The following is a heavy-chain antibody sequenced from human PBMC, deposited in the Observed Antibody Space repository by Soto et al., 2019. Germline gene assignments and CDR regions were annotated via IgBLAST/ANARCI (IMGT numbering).Heavy chain of an antibody. V-gene: IGHV1-69*04. CDR2: IIPILGIA. CDR3: ARDLGAGVRYYYYMDV. J-gene: IGHJ6*03. CDR1: GGTFSSYT. D-gene: IGHD1-26*01. Sequence: GASVKVSCKASGGTFSSYTISWVRQAPGQGLEWMGRIIPILGIANYAQKFQGRVTITADKSTSTAYMELSSLRSEDTAVYYCARDLGAGVRYYYYMDVWGKGTTVTVSS.